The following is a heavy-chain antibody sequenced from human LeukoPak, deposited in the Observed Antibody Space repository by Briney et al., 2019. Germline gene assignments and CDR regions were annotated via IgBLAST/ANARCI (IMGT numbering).Heavy chain of an antibody. Sequence: PGGSLRLSCAASGFSFSTYEMHWVRQAPGKGLEWVSDISSGGTITYYADSVRGRFTTSRDNAKNLLYLQMHSLRAEDTAIYYCSLLAVASPQDYWGQGTPVTVSS. J-gene: IGHJ4*02. CDR2: ISSGGTIT. CDR3: SLLAVASPQDY. CDR1: GFSFSTYE. V-gene: IGHV3-48*03. D-gene: IGHD6-19*01.